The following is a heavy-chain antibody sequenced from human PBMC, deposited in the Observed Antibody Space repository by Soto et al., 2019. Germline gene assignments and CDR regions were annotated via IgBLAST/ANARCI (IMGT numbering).Heavy chain of an antibody. D-gene: IGHD3-22*01. CDR2: ISYSGST. CDR1: GGSVSSYY. V-gene: IGHV4-59*02. J-gene: IGHJ4*02. Sequence: PSETLSLTCTVSGGSVSSYYWSWIRQSPGKGLEWIGYISYSGSTNYNPSLKSRVTMSLDTSKNQFSLRLSSVTAADTAVYYCARAGSGYSFDYWGQGTLVTVSS. CDR3: ARAGSGYSFDY.